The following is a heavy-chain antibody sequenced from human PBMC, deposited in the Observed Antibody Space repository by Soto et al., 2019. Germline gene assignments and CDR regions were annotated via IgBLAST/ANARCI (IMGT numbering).Heavy chain of an antibody. Sequence: GGSLRLSCAASGFTFSSYAMTWVRQAPGKGLEWVSAISGSGGNTYYADSVKGRFTISRDNSKNTLFFQMSSLRVADTAVYYCARASVDIVVVVAATRAFDYWGQGTLVTVSS. CDR2: ISGSGGNT. CDR3: ARASVDIVVVVAATRAFDY. CDR1: GFTFSSYA. V-gene: IGHV3-23*01. D-gene: IGHD2-15*01. J-gene: IGHJ4*02.